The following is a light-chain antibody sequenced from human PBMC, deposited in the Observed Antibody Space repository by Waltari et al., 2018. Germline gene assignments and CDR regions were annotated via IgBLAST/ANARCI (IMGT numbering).Light chain of an antibody. Sequence: DIVMTQSPLSLPVTPGEPASISCRSSQSLLQSNGNNYLDWYLQKPGQSPQLLIYLGSNRASGVLDRFSGSGSGTDFTLKISRVEAEDVGVYYCMQALQTPLTFGGGTKVEIK. CDR1: QSLLQSNGNNY. V-gene: IGKV2-28*01. J-gene: IGKJ4*01. CDR2: LGS. CDR3: MQALQTPLT.